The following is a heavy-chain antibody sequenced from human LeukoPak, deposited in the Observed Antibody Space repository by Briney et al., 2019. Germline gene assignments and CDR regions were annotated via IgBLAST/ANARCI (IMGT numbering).Heavy chain of an antibody. CDR3: ARIYEGESNWFDP. D-gene: IGHD5-12*01. Sequence: GGSLRLSCATSGFFFNSYWLTWVRQAPGMGLEWVANIKQDGSEIYYVDSVKGRFTISRDNSKNTLYVQMNRLRAEDTAVYYCARIYEGESNWFDPWGQGTLVTVSS. V-gene: IGHV3-7*03. J-gene: IGHJ5*02. CDR1: GFFFNSYW. CDR2: IKQDGSEI.